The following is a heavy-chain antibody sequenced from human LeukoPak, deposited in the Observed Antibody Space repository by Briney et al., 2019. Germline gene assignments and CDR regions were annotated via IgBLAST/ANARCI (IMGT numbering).Heavy chain of an antibody. Sequence: PSETPSLTCTVSGGSISSSTYYWGWIRQPPGKGLEWFGSIYYSGSTYYNPSLKSRVTISVDTSKNQFSLKLSSVTAADTAVYYCARLWFGNWFDPWGQGTLVTVSS. J-gene: IGHJ5*02. CDR3: ARLWFGNWFDP. CDR1: GGSISSSTYY. D-gene: IGHD3-10*01. CDR2: IYYSGST. V-gene: IGHV4-39*01.